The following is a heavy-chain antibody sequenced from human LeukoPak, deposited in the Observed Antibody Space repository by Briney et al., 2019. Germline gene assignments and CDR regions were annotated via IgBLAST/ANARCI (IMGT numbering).Heavy chain of an antibody. CDR3: ARDSKSTADAFDI. V-gene: IGHV4-39*07. CDR2: VYFNGDT. D-gene: IGHD5/OR15-5a*01. Sequence: SETLSLTCTYSGGSISSSSYHWGWIRQSPGKGLEWVASVYFNGDTYYNPSLKGRATISVDKSKNQLSLKVISVTAADTAMYYCARDSKSTADAFDIWGQGTMVTVSS. J-gene: IGHJ3*02. CDR1: GGSISSSSYH.